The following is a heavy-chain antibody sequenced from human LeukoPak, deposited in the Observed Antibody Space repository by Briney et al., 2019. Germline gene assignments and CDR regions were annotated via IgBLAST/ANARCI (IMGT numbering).Heavy chain of an antibody. CDR2: IKKDGSDK. Sequence: GGSLRLSCAASGFTFGTYWMTWVRQAPGKGLEWVANIKKDGSDKYYVDSVRGRFTISRDNAKNSLHLQMNSLRAEDTAVYYCARVQSGTYVHDYWGQGTLVTVS. D-gene: IGHD1-26*01. CDR1: GFTFGTYW. V-gene: IGHV3-7*01. J-gene: IGHJ4*02. CDR3: ARVQSGTYVHDY.